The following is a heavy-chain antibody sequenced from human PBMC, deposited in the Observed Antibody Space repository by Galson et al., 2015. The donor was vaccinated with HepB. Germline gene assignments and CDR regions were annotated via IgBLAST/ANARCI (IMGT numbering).Heavy chain of an antibody. J-gene: IGHJ4*02. CDR1: GFTFSSYG. CDR2: ISYDGSNK. V-gene: IGHV3-30*18. CDR3: AKDLNWDNGYSSGWYGEDY. Sequence: SLRLSCAASGFTFSSYGMHWVRQAPGKGLEWVAVISYDGSNKYYADSVKGRFTISRDNSKNTLYLQMNSLRAEDTAVYYCAKDLNWDNGYSSGWYGEDYWGQGTLVPVSS. D-gene: IGHD6-19*01.